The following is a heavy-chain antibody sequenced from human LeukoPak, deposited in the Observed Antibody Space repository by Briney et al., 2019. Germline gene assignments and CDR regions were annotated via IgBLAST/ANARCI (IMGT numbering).Heavy chain of an antibody. CDR3: VREGVPLTGLFYFDY. CDR2: ISYDGSNK. CDR1: GFTFSSYG. V-gene: IGHV3-30*03. D-gene: IGHD3-9*01. Sequence: PGGPLRLSCAASGFTFSSYGMHWVRQAPGKGLEWVAVISYDGSNKYYAESVKGRFTISRDNSKNTVYLQMNSLRAEDTAVYYCVREGVPLTGLFYFDYWGQGALVTVSS. J-gene: IGHJ4*02.